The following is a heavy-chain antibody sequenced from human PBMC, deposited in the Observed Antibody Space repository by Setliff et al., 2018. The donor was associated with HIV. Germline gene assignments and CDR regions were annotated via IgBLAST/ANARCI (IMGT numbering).Heavy chain of an antibody. Sequence: SETLSLTCTISGGSFGVYRWSWIRQAAGRGLEWFGRIDSSGTTDYKPSLKGRVAISVDTSRNQFSLRVTSVTAADTAVYFCARDRHSSGLGSYGPWGPGILVTVSS. J-gene: IGHJ5*02. D-gene: IGHD3-10*01. CDR3: ARDRHSSGLGSYGP. CDR2: IDSSGTT. V-gene: IGHV4-4*07. CDR1: GGSFGVYR.